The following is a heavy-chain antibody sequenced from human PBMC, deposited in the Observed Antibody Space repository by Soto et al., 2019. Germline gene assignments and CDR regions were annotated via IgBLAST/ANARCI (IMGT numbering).Heavy chain of an antibody. CDR1: EATFTSLP. V-gene: IGHV1-69*12. Sequence: QFHRWQPGAEGKKLGSWVKVSSKPSEATFTSLPISGVRRAPGQGLEWMGGIIPIFGTANYAQKFQGRVTITADESTSTAYMELSSLRSEDTAVYYCAREHYYGMDVWGQGTTVTVSS. CDR2: IIPIFGTA. CDR3: AREHYYGMDV. J-gene: IGHJ6*02.